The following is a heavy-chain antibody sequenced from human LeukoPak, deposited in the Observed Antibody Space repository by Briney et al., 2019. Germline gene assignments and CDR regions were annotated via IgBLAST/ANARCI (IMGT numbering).Heavy chain of an antibody. V-gene: IGHV1-69*06. Sequence: GASVKVSCKASGGTFSSYAISWVRQAPGQGLEWMGGIIPIFGTANYAQKFQGRVTITADKSTSTAYMELSSLRSEDTAVYYCASCPGIAAGGFGMDVWGQGTTVTVSS. CDR1: GGTFSSYA. D-gene: IGHD6-13*01. CDR3: ASCPGIAAGGFGMDV. CDR2: IIPIFGTA. J-gene: IGHJ6*02.